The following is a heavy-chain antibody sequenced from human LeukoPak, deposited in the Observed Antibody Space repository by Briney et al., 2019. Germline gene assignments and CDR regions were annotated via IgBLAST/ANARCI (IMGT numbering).Heavy chain of an antibody. D-gene: IGHD3-10*01. CDR1: GGSVSSYY. V-gene: IGHV4-59*02. Sequence: KTSETLSLTCTVSGGSVSSYYWGWIRQPPGKGLEWIGNIFYSGSTYYSPSLKRRVTISLDTSRNQFSLKLNSVTAADTAVYYCAKSNGYGLVDIWGQGTVVTVSS. J-gene: IGHJ3*02. CDR2: IFYSGST. CDR3: AKSNGYGLVDI.